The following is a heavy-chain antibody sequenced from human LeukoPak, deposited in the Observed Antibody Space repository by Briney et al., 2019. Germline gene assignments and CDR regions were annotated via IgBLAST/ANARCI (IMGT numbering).Heavy chain of an antibody. CDR1: GFTFSNYY. CDR2: ISSSSSTI. J-gene: IGHJ4*02. CDR3: TRHRHNKNYESSCHLHY. V-gene: IGHV3-48*01. D-gene: IGHD3-22*01. Sequence: GGSLRLSCAASGFTFSNYYMNWIRQAPGKGLEWVSYISSSSSTIYYADSVKGRFTISRDNAKNSLYLQMNSLRAEDTAVYYSTRHRHNKNYESSCHLHYWGQGTLVTVSS.